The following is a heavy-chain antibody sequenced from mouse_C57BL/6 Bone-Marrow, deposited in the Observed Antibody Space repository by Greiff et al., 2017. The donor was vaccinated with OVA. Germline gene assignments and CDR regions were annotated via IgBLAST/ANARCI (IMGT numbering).Heavy chain of an antibody. V-gene: IGHV5-9-1*02. Sequence: EVKLVESGEGLVKPGGSLKLSCAASGFTFSSYAMSWVRQTPEKRLEWVAYISSGGDYIYYADTVKGRFTISRDNASNTLYLQMSSLKSEDTAMYYCTRDYYYGSSAWFAYWGQGTLVTVSA. J-gene: IGHJ3*01. CDR2: ISSGGDYI. CDR3: TRDYYYGSSAWFAY. CDR1: GFTFSSYA. D-gene: IGHD1-1*01.